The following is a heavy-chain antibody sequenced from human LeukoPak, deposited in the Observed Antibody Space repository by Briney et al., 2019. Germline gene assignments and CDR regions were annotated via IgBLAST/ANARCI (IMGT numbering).Heavy chain of an antibody. D-gene: IGHD3-10*01. V-gene: IGHV1-69*05. CDR2: IIPIFGTA. CDR1: GGTFSSYA. Sequence: GASVKVSCKASGGTFSSYAISWVRQAPGQGLEWMGRIIPIFGTANYAQKFQGRVTITTDESTSTAYMELSSLRSEDTAVYYCARGLWPKVRGVISGYWGQGTLVTVSS. J-gene: IGHJ4*02. CDR3: ARGLWPKVRGVISGY.